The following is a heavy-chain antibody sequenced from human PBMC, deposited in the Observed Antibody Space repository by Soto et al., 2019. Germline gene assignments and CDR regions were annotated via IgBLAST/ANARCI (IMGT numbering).Heavy chain of an antibody. CDR1: GFTFSSYA. CDR3: ARDLSSVPGH. J-gene: IGHJ4*02. Sequence: GGSLRLSCAASGFTFSSYAMHWVRQAPGKGLEWVAVISYDGSNKYYADSVKGRFTISRDNSKNTLYLQMNSLRAEDTAVYYCARDLSSVPGHWGQGTLVTVSS. V-gene: IGHV3-30-3*01. D-gene: IGHD6-19*01. CDR2: ISYDGSNK.